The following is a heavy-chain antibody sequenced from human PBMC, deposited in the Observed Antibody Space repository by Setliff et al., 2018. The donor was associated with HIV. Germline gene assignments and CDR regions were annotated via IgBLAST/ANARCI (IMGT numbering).Heavy chain of an antibody. CDR2: IYHSGNT. V-gene: IGHV4-38-2*01. CDR1: GYSISSGYY. J-gene: IGHJ4*02. Sequence: PSETLSLTCAVSGYSISSGYYRGWIRQSPGKGLEWIGSIYHSGNTYYNPSLKSRVTMSVDTSKNHFSLRLNSVTATDTAVYYCARHVRGGDMRRSFDFWGQGTLVTVSS. CDR3: ARHVRGGDMRRSFDF. D-gene: IGHD2-21*01.